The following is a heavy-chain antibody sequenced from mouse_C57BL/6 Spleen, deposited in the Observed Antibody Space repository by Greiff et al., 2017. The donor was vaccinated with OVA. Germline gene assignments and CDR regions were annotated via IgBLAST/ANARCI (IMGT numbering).Heavy chain of an antibody. D-gene: IGHD1-1*01. CDR3: ARSTTGGWFAY. CDR2: IWSGGST. V-gene: IGHV2-2*01. J-gene: IGHJ3*01. Sequence: VKLMESGPGLVQPSPSLSITCTASGFSLTSYGVHWVRQSPGKGLEWLGVIWSGGSTDNNAAFISRLSISKDKSKSQVFFKNNSLQADDTAIYYCARSTTGGWFAYWGQGTLVTVSA. CDR1: GFSLTSYG.